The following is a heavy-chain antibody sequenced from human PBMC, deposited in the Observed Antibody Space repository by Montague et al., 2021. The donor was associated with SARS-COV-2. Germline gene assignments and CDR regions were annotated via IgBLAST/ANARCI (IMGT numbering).Heavy chain of an antibody. CDR2: ISHSGST. CDR3: ARDLRITTPGSY. Sequence: SETLSLTCTVSGYSITRSSYYWGWICQPPGKGLEWIASISHSGSTFYNPSLKGRATISVDTTKNQFSLKLTSVTAADTAVYYCARDLRITTPGSYWGQGTLVTVSS. J-gene: IGHJ4*02. D-gene: IGHD6-13*01. V-gene: IGHV4-39*02. CDR1: GYSITRSSYY.